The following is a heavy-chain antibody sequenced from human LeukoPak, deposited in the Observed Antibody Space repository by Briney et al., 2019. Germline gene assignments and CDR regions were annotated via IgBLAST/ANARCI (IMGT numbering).Heavy chain of an antibody. Sequence: GGSLRLSCVVSGFSFGSEAMSWVRQAPGRGLEWVSSISPGGGTTYYADSVKGRFTISRDNSKNTLYVEMNSLRAEDTAIYYCAKSRSGSANWALRIFDNWGQGTLVSVSS. V-gene: IGHV3-23*01. D-gene: IGHD3-10*01. CDR2: ISPGGGTT. J-gene: IGHJ4*02. CDR3: AKSRSGSANWALRIFDN. CDR1: GFSFGSEA.